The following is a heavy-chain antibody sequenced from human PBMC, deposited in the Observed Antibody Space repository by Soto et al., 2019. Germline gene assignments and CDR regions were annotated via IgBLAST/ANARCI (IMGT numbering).Heavy chain of an antibody. D-gene: IGHD3-3*01. CDR2: ISYDGSNK. J-gene: IGHJ6*03. Sequence: GGSLRLSCAASGFTFSSYGMHWVRQAPGKGLEWVAVISYDGSNKYYADSVKGRFTISRDNSKNTLYLQMNSLRAEDTAVYYCAKSIRPGDFWDYYYMDVWGKGTTVTVSS. V-gene: IGHV3-30*18. CDR3: AKSIRPGDFWDYYYMDV. CDR1: GFTFSSYG.